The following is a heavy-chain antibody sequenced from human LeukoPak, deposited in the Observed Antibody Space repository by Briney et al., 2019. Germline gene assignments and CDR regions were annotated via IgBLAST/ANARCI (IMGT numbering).Heavy chain of an antibody. J-gene: IGHJ5*02. CDR1: GGSFSGYY. D-gene: IGHD2-2*01. CDR2: INHSGST. CDR3: AIHIVVVPAAKKKNWFDP. Sequence: SETLSLTCAVYGGSFSGYYWSWIRQPPGKGLEWIGEINHSGSTNYNPSLKSRVTISVDTSRNQFSLKLSSVTAADTAVYYCAIHIVVVPAAKKKNWFDPWGQGTLVTVSS. V-gene: IGHV4-34*01.